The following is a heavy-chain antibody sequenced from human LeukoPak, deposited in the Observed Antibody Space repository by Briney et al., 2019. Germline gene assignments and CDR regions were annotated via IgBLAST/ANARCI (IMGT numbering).Heavy chain of an antibody. CDR3: ARSREQKHIVVVTAEYAFDI. Sequence: SETLSLTCAVSGDSISSGGYSWSWIRQPPGKGLEWIGYIYHSGSTYYNPSLKSRVTISVDTSKNQFSLKLSSVTAADTAVYYCARSREQKHIVVVTAEYAFDIWGQGTMVTVSS. CDR2: IYHSGST. CDR1: GDSISSGGYS. V-gene: IGHV4-30-2*01. D-gene: IGHD2-21*02. J-gene: IGHJ3*02.